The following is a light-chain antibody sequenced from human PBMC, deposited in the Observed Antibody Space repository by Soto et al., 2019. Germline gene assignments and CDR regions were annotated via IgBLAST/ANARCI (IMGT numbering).Light chain of an antibody. CDR1: QDISTW. CDR2: AAS. V-gene: IGKV1D-12*01. J-gene: IGKJ3*01. Sequence: DIQMTQSPSSVSASVGDRVTITCRASQDISTWLAWYQQKPGKAPKLLIYAASTLEGGVPSRFSGSVSGRDFPLTISSLQPEDVATYFCQQANSFPFTFGPGTKVDI. CDR3: QQANSFPFT.